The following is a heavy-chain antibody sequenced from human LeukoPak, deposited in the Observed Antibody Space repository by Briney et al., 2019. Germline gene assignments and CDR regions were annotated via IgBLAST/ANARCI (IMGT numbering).Heavy chain of an antibody. J-gene: IGHJ4*02. CDR2: INPIFGTA. V-gene: IGHV1-69*05. D-gene: IGHD2-21*02. CDR1: GCRFSSYA. CDR3: DGNAKYCGGNCSILDY. Sequence: RAAVNVSCKASGCRFSSYAISWVRQAPGQGLEWMGGINPIFGTANYSQKVQGRVTITMDKSTSTAYMELRIMRSEAKAAYFYDGNAKYCGGNCSILDYWGQGTMVTVSS.